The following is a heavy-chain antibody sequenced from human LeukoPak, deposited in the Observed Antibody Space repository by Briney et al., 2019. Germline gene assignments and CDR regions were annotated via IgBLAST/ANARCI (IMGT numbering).Heavy chain of an antibody. CDR2: ISSTGGST. J-gene: IGHJ4*02. D-gene: IGHD6-19*01. Sequence: GGSLRLSCAASGITFSSYGMSWVRQAPGKGLEWVSSISSTGGSTYYADSVKGRFTISRDNSKNTLYLQMNSLRAEDTAVYYCAKSGSGLTFDYWGQGTLVTVSS. CDR3: AKSGSGLTFDY. V-gene: IGHV3-23*01. CDR1: GITFSSYG.